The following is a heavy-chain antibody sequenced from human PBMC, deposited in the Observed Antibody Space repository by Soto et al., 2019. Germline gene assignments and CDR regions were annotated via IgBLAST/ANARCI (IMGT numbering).Heavy chain of an antibody. CDR1: GFPFTSFF. V-gene: IGHV1-46*01. CDR3: ARPHTTYYYDSRWAGFDY. Sequence: ASVKVSCKASGFPFTSFFIHWVRQAPGQGLEWMGVINPSRGSANYAQKFQGRLTLTKNTLYLQMNSLRAEDTAVYYCARPHTTYYYDSRWAGFDYWGQGTLVTVSS. D-gene: IGHD3-22*01. CDR2: INPSRGSA. J-gene: IGHJ4*02.